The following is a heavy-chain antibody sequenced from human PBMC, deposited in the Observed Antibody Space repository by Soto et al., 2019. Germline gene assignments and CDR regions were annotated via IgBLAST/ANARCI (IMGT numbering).Heavy chain of an antibody. CDR2: IWFAGSNK. Sequence: QVQLVESGGGVVQPGRSLRLSCAASGFTFSSYGMHWVRQAPGKGLEWVAVIWFAGSNKFYADSVTGRFTISRDNSKNTVSLQMNSLRDENSAAYYCATTGPYWGQGNLVTVSS. CDR1: GFTFSSYG. V-gene: IGHV3-33*01. CDR3: ATTGPY. J-gene: IGHJ4*02.